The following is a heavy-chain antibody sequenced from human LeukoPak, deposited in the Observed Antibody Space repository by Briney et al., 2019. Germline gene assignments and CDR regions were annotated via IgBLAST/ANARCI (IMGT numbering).Heavy chain of an antibody. V-gene: IGHV1-8*01. J-gene: IGHJ6*02. D-gene: IGHD3-3*01. CDR3: ARGPSGDFWSGYYPYYYYYGMDV. CDR2: MNPNSGNT. CDR1: GYTVTSYD. Sequence: ASVKVSCKASGYTVTSYDINWVRQATGQGLEWMGWMNPNSGNTGYAQKFQGRVTMTRNTSISTAYMELSSLRSEDTAVYYCARGPSGDFWSGYYPYYYYYGMDVWGQGTTVTVSS.